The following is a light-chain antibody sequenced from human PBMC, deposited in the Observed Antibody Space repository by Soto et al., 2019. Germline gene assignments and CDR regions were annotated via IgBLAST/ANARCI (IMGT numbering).Light chain of an antibody. J-gene: IGKJ2*01. CDR3: QQSYSTPYT. V-gene: IGKV1-39*01. Sequence: DIHMTQSPSSLSASVGDTVTITCRASLSISNYLSWYQQKPGKAPTLLIYAASSLQTGVPSRFSGSGSGTDFTLTINRLQPEDLAIYYCQQSYSTPYTFGQGTRLEIK. CDR2: AAS. CDR1: LSISNY.